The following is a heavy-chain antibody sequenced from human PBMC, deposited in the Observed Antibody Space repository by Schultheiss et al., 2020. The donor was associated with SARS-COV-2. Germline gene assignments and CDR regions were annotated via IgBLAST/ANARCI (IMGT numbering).Heavy chain of an antibody. CDR3: ARGGVVSQLVFIKDYYGMDV. Sequence: SQTLSLTCAVYGGSFSGYYWSWIRQPPGKGLEWIGYIYYSGSTNYNPSLKSRVTISVDTSKNQFSLKLSSVTAADTAVYYCARGGVVSQLVFIKDYYGMDVWGQGTTVTVSS. D-gene: IGHD6-13*01. J-gene: IGHJ6*02. CDR2: IYYSGST. CDR1: GGSFSGYY. V-gene: IGHV4-59*08.